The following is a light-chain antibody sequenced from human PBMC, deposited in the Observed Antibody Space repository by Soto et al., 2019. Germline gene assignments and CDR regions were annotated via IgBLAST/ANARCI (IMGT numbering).Light chain of an antibody. Sequence: EIVLTQSPGTLSLSQGERATLSCRASQSVSSSYLSWYEQKPGQAPRLLIYGASSRATGIPDRFSGSGSGTDFTLTISRLEPEDCAVYYCQQYGSSPRTFGQGTRLEIK. V-gene: IGKV3-20*01. CDR3: QQYGSSPRT. CDR1: QSVSSSY. J-gene: IGKJ5*01. CDR2: GAS.